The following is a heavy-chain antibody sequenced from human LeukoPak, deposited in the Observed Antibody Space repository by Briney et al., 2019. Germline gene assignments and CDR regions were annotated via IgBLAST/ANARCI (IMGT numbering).Heavy chain of an antibody. Sequence: GGSLRLSCAASGITFRDYGMSWVRQAPGKGLEWVSSISSSSSYIYYADSVKGRFTISRDNAKNSLYLQMNSLRAEDTAVYYCARSMVRGPYYMDVWGKGTTVTVSS. D-gene: IGHD3-10*01. CDR2: ISSSSSYI. CDR3: ARSMVRGPYYMDV. J-gene: IGHJ6*03. V-gene: IGHV3-21*01. CDR1: GITFRDYG.